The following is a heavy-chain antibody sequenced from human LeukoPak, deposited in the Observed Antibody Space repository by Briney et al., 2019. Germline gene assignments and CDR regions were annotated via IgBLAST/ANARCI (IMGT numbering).Heavy chain of an antibody. CDR2: ISDSGGST. D-gene: IGHD2-2*01. J-gene: IGHJ2*01. CDR1: GFTFSSYA. Sequence: PGGSLRLSCAASGFTFSSYAMNWVRQAPGKGLEWVSGISDSGGSTYYADSVKGRFTISRDNSKNTLYLQLNSLRAEDTAVYYCAKVLTAAFYWYFDRWGRGTLVTVSS. CDR3: AKVLTAAFYWYFDR. V-gene: IGHV3-23*01.